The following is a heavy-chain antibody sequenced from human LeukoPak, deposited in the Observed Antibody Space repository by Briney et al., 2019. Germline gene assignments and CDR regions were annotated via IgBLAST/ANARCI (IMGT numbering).Heavy chain of an antibody. V-gene: IGHV4-30-4*08. Sequence: LRLSCAASGFTFSSYSMNWVRQAPGKGLEWIGYIYNSGSTYYNPSLKSRLSISADTSKNQFSLRLSSVTAADTAVYYCARYYCGGTNCPGVDYWGQGTLVTVSS. CDR2: IYNSGST. CDR1: GFTFSSYS. J-gene: IGHJ4*02. CDR3: ARYYCGGTNCPGVDY. D-gene: IGHD2-2*01.